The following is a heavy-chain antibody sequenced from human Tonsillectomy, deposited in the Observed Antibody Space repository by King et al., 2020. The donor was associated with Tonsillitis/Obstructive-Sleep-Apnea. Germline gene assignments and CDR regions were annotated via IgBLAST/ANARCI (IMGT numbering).Heavy chain of an antibody. Sequence: VQLVESGGGLVKPGGSLRLSCAASGFTFSNSWMCWVRQSPWKGLEWVGRIQSKTVGGTADYAAPVKGRFTISRDDSKNTLYLQMNSLKTEDTALYYCTADGGYWGQGTQVTVSS. CDR3: TADGGY. CDR2: IQSKTVGGTA. CDR1: GFTFSNSW. V-gene: IGHV3-15*01. D-gene: IGHD3-16*01. J-gene: IGHJ4*02.